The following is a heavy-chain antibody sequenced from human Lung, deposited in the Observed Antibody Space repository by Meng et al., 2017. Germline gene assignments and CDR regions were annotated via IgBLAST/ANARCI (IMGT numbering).Heavy chain of an antibody. D-gene: IGHD4-11*01. V-gene: IGHV4-34*01. CDR1: GGSFSDYY. CDR3: ARGPTTMAHDFDY. J-gene: IGHJ4*02. CDR2: INHSGST. Sequence: QVQLQQCGAGLVKPSETLSISCVVSGGSFSDYYWSWIRQPPGKGLEWIGEINHSGSTNYNPSLESRATISVDTSQNNLSLKLSSVTAADSAVYYCARGPTTMAHDFDYWGQGTLVTVSS.